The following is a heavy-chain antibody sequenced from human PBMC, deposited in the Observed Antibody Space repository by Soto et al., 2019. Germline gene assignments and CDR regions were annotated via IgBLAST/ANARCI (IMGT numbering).Heavy chain of an antibody. CDR3: ARTDCSSSACPSDLVGATTMDY. V-gene: IGHV3-33*01. J-gene: IGHJ4*01. D-gene: IGHD2-2*01. Sequence: PGGSLRLSCAASGFTFSTYGMHWVRQAPGKGLEWVAVMWYDGTNEKYADSVKGRFTISRDNSKSTLYLQMNSLRAEDTGVYYCARTDCSSSACPSDLVGATTMDYWDHGTPVTVSS. CDR2: MWYDGTNE. CDR1: GFTFSTYG.